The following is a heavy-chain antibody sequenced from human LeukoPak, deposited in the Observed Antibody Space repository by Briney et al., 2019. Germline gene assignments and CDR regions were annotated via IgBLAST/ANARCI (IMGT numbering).Heavy chain of an antibody. V-gene: IGHV3-30*18. CDR3: AKDPQLWASGAFDI. CDR1: GFTFSSYG. D-gene: IGHD5-18*01. Sequence: GGSLRLSCAASGFTFSSYGMHWVRQAPGKGLEWVAFISYDGSNKYYADSVKGRFTISRDNSKNTLYLQMNSLRAEDTAVYYCAKDPQLWASGAFDIWGQGTMVTVSS. J-gene: IGHJ3*02. CDR2: ISYDGSNK.